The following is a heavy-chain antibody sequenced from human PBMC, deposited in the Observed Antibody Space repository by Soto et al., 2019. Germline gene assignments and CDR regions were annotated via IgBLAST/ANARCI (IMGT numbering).Heavy chain of an antibody. V-gene: IGHV3-48*02. J-gene: IGHJ3*02. Sequence: GGSLRLSCEVSGFTLSIYSMNWVRQAPGKGLEWVSFITSSGSTTYYADSVKGRFTVSRDNVKNSLFLQMNSLRDEDTAVYYCARFSMGPGGFRAVGYAFDIWGQGTMVTVSS. CDR2: ITSSGSTT. CDR3: ARFSMGPGGFRAVGYAFDI. D-gene: IGHD3-16*01. CDR1: GFTLSIYS.